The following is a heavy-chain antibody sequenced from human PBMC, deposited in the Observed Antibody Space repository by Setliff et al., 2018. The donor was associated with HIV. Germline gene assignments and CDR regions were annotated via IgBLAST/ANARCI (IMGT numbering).Heavy chain of an antibody. CDR3: AADRRTVSILRGAFHV. CDR1: RYTLTELS. V-gene: IGHV1-24*01. Sequence: GASLPVSCKVSRYTLTELSIHWVRQTPGKGLEWMGGFDPEDGETIYAQNFQGRVTMSEGISTDTGYMELRSLTSEDTAVYFCAADRRTVSILRGAFHVWGQGTLVTVSS. CDR2: FDPEDGET. J-gene: IGHJ3*01. D-gene: IGHD4-17*01.